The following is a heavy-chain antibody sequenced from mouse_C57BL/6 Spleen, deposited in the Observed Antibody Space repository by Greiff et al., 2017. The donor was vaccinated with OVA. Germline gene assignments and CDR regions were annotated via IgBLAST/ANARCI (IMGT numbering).Heavy chain of an antibody. CDR3: TRRAMGYDVGYAMDY. CDR1: GYTFTDYE. D-gene: IGHD2-2*01. J-gene: IGHJ4*01. Sequence: VQLQQSGAELVRPGASVTLSCKASGYTFTDYEMHWVKQTPVHGLEWIGAIDPETGGTAYNQKFKGKAILTADKSSSTAYMELRSLTSEDSAVYYCTRRAMGYDVGYAMDYWGQGTSVTVSS. CDR2: IDPETGGT. V-gene: IGHV1-15*01.